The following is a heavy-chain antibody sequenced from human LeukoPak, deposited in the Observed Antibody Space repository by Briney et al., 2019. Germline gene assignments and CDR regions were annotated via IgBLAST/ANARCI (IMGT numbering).Heavy chain of an antibody. D-gene: IGHD5-18*01. CDR2: MNPNSGNT. Sequence: ASVKVSCKASGYTFTSYDINWVRQATGQGLEWMGWMNPNSGNTGYAQKFQGRVTMTRDTSTSTAYMELSSLRSEDTAVYYCARDEYSYWSPGGYWGQGTLVTVSS. J-gene: IGHJ4*02. V-gene: IGHV1-8*01. CDR1: GYTFTSYD. CDR3: ARDEYSYWSPGGY.